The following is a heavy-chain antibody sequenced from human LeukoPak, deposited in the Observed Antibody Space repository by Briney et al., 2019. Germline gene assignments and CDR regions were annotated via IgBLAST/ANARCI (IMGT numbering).Heavy chain of an antibody. CDR1: GFTFSSYS. D-gene: IGHD3-22*01. V-gene: IGHV3-21*01. CDR2: ISSSSSYI. J-gene: IGHJ4*02. Sequence: GGSLRLSCAASGFTFSSYSMNWVRQAPGKGLEWVSSISSSSSYIYYADSVKGRFTISRDNAKNSLYLQMNSLRAEDTAVYYCARAVLNYYDSSGYSDVVDYWGQGTLVTVSS. CDR3: ARAVLNYYDSSGYSDVVDY.